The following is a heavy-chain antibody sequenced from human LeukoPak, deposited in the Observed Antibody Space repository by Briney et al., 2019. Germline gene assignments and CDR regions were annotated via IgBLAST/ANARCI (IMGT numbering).Heavy chain of an antibody. CDR2: ISSSSSYI. V-gene: IGHV3-21*01. CDR1: GFTSSSYS. Sequence: GGSLRLSCAASGFTSSSYSMNWVRQAPGKGLEWVSSISSSSSYIYYADSVKGRFTISRDNAKNSLYLQMNSLRAEDTAVYYCARHNYPYDSGGYYYAYWGQGTLVTVSS. J-gene: IGHJ4*02. CDR3: ARHNYPYDSGGYYYAY. D-gene: IGHD3-22*01.